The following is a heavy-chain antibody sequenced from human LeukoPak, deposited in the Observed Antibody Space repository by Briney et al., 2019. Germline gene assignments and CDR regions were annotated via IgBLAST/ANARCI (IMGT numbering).Heavy chain of an antibody. Sequence: GGSLRLSCAASGFTFSNYGMNWVRQAPGKGLEWVSYISGTSSTIYYADSVKGRFTISRDNAKNSLYLQMNSLRAEDTALYYCARIRYCTNGVCYREYYFDYWGQGTLVTVSS. CDR1: GFTFSNYG. CDR3: ARIRYCTNGVCYREYYFDY. D-gene: IGHD2-8*01. V-gene: IGHV3-48*04. CDR2: ISGTSSTI. J-gene: IGHJ4*02.